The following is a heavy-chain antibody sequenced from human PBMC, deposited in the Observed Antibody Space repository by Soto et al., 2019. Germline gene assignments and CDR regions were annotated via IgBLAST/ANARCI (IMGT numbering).Heavy chain of an antibody. J-gene: IGHJ6*03. Sequence: GGSLRLSCAASGFTFSSYSMNWVRQAPGKGLEWVSSISSSSSYIYYADSVKGRFTISRDNAKNSLYLQMNSLRAEDTAVYYCARDRVVVAATYYYYMDVWGKGTTVTVSS. D-gene: IGHD2-15*01. V-gene: IGHV3-21*01. CDR3: ARDRVVVAATYYYYMDV. CDR2: ISSSSSYI. CDR1: GFTFSSYS.